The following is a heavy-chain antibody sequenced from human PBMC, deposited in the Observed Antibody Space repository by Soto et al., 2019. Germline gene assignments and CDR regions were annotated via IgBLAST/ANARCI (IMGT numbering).Heavy chain of an antibody. J-gene: IGHJ4*02. CDR3: ASRHSSPYVDY. CDR1: GGSISSGDYY. Sequence: QVQLQESGPGLVKPSQTLSLTCTVSGGSISSGDYYWSWIRQPPGKGLEWIGSIYYSGSTYYNPSLESRVTIAVDTSKNQFSLKLNSVTAADTDVYYCASRHSSPYVDYWGQGTLVTVSS. V-gene: IGHV4-30-4*01. CDR2: IYYSGST. D-gene: IGHD6-13*01.